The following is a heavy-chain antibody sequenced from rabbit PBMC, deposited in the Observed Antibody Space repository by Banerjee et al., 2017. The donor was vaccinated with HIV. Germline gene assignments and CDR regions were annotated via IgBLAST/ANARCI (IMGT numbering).Heavy chain of an antibody. CDR3: ARGGL. CDR2: INTGSGSA. CDR1: GFSFSSSYW. V-gene: IGHV1S45*01. Sequence: EESGGGLVKPEGSLTLTCTASGFSFSSSYWICRVRQAPGKGLEWIGCINTGSGSAYYASWVISRFTISKTSSTTVTLQMTSLTAADTATYFCARGGLWGPGTLVTVS. J-gene: IGHJ6*01.